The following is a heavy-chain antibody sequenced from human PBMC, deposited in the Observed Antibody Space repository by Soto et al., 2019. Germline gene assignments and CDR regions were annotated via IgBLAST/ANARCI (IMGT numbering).Heavy chain of an antibody. V-gene: IGHV1-46*03. J-gene: IGHJ3*02. CDR2: INPSGGST. CDR1: GYTFTSYY. D-gene: IGHD3-22*01. Sequence: GASVKVSCKASGYTFTSYYMHWVRQAPGQGLEWMGIINPSGGSTSYAQKFQGRVTMTRDTSTSTVYMELSSLRSEDTAVYYCASLPPDSSGSQGGAFDIWGQGTMVTVSS. CDR3: ASLPPDSSGSQGGAFDI.